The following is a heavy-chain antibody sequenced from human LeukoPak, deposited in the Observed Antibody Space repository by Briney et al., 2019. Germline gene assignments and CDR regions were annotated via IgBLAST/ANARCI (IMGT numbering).Heavy chain of an antibody. D-gene: IGHD3-10*01. J-gene: IGHJ4*02. CDR3: ARPIDNGSGSYYFDY. CDR2: ISYDGSNE. CDR1: GFTFSYYA. V-gene: IGHV3-30-3*01. Sequence: GGSLRLSCAASGFTFSYYAMHWVRQAPGKGLEWVAVISYDGSNEYYADSVKDRFTISRDNSKNTLSLQMNTLRPGDTAVYYCARPIDNGSGSYYFDYWGQGTLVTVSS.